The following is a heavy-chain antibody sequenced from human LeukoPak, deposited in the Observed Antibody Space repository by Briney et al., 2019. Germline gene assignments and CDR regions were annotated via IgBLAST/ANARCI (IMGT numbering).Heavy chain of an antibody. Sequence: SETLSLTCTVSGGSISSYYWSWIRQPPRKGLEWIGYIYYTGNTNYNPSLQSRVSVSVDKSKNQFSLKLRFVTAADTAVYYCARGGGGWRHYFDSWGQGTQVAVSS. D-gene: IGHD2-15*01. J-gene: IGHJ4*02. CDR2: IYYTGNT. CDR3: ARGGGGWRHYFDS. V-gene: IGHV4-59*01. CDR1: GGSISSYY.